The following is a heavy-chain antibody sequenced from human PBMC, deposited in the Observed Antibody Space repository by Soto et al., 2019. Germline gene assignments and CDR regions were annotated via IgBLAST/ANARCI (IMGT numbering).Heavy chain of an antibody. D-gene: IGHD3-3*01. CDR3: ATYRKFFQS. Sequence: SETLSLTCAVSGGHISGGYYSWSWIRQPPGKGLEWIGFIYNSGSTYYNSSLKSRVTISVDRSKNHFFLNLTSVTAADTAVYYCATYRKFFQSWGQGKKVTGS. V-gene: IGHV4-30-2*01. J-gene: IGHJ3*01. CDR2: IYNSGST. CDR1: GGHISGGYYS.